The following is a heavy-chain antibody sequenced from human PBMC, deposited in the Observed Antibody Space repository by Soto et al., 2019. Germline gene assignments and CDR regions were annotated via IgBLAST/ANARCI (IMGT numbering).Heavy chain of an antibody. CDR1: GFTFSSYA. Sequence: GGSLRLSCAASGFTFSSYAMSWVRQAPGKGLEWVSAISGSGGSTYYAATGKGRFTISRDNSKNTLYLQMNSLRAEDTAVYYCAKGGIYSSGWEAYYYYYYMDVWGKGTTVTVSS. CDR3: AKGGIYSSGWEAYYYYYYMDV. J-gene: IGHJ6*03. D-gene: IGHD6-19*01. CDR2: ISGSGGST. V-gene: IGHV3-23*01.